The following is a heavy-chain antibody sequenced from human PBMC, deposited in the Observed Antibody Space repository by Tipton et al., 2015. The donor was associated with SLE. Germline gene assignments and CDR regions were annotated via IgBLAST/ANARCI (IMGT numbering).Heavy chain of an antibody. CDR1: GFTFSSYW. D-gene: IGHD3-3*01. CDR3: ARGITYYDFWSGSVDAFDI. J-gene: IGHJ3*02. Sequence: SLRLSCAASGFTFSSYWMSWVRQAPGKGLEWVANIKQDGSEKYYVDSVKGRFTISRDNAKNSLYLQMNSLRAEDTAVYYCARGITYYDFWSGSVDAFDIWGQGTMVTVSS. CDR2: IKQDGSEK. V-gene: IGHV3-7*01.